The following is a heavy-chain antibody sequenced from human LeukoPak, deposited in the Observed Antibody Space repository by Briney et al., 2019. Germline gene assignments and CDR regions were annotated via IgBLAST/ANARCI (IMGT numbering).Heavy chain of an antibody. D-gene: IGHD3-10*01. CDR2: IDPRVSYT. J-gene: IGHJ6*04. CDR1: GYSFTSYW. CDR3: ARQGGLWFGETRNPGVDYYYYGMDV. V-gene: IGHV5-10-1*01. Sequence: HGASLKISCKGSGYSFTSYWISWVRQMPGKGVVWLGRIDPRVSYTNYSPSFHGHVTISADKSISTAYLQWSSLKASDTAMYYCARQGGLWFGETRNPGVDYYYYGMDVWGKGTTVTVSS.